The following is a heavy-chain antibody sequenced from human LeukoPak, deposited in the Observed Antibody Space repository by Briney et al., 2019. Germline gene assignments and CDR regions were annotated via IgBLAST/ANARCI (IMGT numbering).Heavy chain of an antibody. D-gene: IGHD1-20*01. V-gene: IGHV3-74*01. Sequence: VGYLRLSCAASGFTYSSYWRHWVRKALGLWLVWVSRINSDGSSTSYADSVKGRFTISRDNAKNTLYLEMNSLRAEDTAVYYCARDHNWNDVIDYWGQGTLVTVSS. CDR1: GFTYSSYW. J-gene: IGHJ4*02. CDR3: ARDHNWNDVIDY. CDR2: INSDGSST.